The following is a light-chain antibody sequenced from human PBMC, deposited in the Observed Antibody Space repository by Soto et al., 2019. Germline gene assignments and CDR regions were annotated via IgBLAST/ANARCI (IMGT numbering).Light chain of an antibody. CDR3: CSNAVGSTYV. CDR2: EVT. CDR1: RSDVGAYNY. J-gene: IGLJ1*01. Sequence: QSALTQPASVSGSPGQSIAISCTGTRSDVGAYNYVSWYQQHPGKAPKLMISEVTNRPSGVSDRFSGSKSGNTASLTISGLQAEDEADYYCCSNAVGSTYVFGTGTKVTVL. V-gene: IGLV2-14*01.